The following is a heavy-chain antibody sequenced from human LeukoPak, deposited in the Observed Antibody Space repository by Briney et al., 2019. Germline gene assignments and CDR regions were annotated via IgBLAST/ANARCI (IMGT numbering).Heavy chain of an antibody. CDR1: GYTFTGDF. V-gene: IGHV1-2*02. J-gene: IGHJ4*02. D-gene: IGHD6-19*01. CDR2: INSDSGGT. Sequence: ASVKVSCKASGYTFTGDFIHWVRQAPGQGLEWMGWINSDSGGTNYARKFQGRVTMTRDTSISTAYMELSSLRSDDTAVYYCATTGYSSGWYDYTHDYWGQGTLVTVSS. CDR3: ATTGYSSGWYDYTHDY.